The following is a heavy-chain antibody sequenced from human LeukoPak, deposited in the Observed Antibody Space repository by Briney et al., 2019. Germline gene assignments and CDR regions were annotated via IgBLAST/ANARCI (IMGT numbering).Heavy chain of an antibody. D-gene: IGHD6-19*01. CDR1: RATCSGSG. CDR2: ISGSGSST. V-gene: IGHV3-23*01. CDR3: AERSGWSEN. J-gene: IGHJ4*02. Sequence: GQSRRLSCIASRATCSGSGMTWVREAPGKGMEWLSTISGSGSSTYYADSVKGRFTISRDNSKNTLYLQMDSLRAEDTAVYYCAERSGWSENWGQGTLVTVSS.